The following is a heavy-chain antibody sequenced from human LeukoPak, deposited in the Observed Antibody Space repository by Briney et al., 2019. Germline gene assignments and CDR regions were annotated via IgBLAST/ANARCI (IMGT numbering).Heavy chain of an antibody. V-gene: IGHV3-64*05. CDR2: ISSNGGMP. J-gene: IGHJ4*02. Sequence: PGGSLRVSCSVSGFTFSNYAMHWVRQAPGKGLEYGSGISSNGGMPYYADSVKGRFTISRDNSTKTLYVQMSTLRVEDTAVYYCVIDPHSSGRYYFDYWGQGTLVTVSS. CDR3: VIDPHSSGRYYFDY. CDR1: GFTFSNYA. D-gene: IGHD6-19*01.